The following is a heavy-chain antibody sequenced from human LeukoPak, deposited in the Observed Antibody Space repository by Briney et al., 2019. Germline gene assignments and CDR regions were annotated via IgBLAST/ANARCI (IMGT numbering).Heavy chain of an antibody. Sequence: GGTLRLSCAASGFTFSSYGMSWVRQAPGKGLEWVPGTNWNGARTGYADSVKGRFIISRDNAKNSLYLQMNSLRAEDTALYYCARGAEVQLWSYYFDYWGQGTLVTVSS. V-gene: IGHV3-20*04. CDR3: ARGAEVQLWSYYFDY. CDR2: TNWNGART. D-gene: IGHD5-18*01. CDR1: GFTFSSYG. J-gene: IGHJ4*02.